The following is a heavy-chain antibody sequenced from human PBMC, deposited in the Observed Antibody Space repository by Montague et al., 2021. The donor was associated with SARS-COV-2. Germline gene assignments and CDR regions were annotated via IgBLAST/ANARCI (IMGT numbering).Heavy chain of an antibody. CDR3: AVQPRDSSAWHPFDH. CDR1: GFTFSTYA. V-gene: IGHV3-33*01. J-gene: IGHJ4*02. CDR2: MSHDGNYE. Sequence: SLRLSSAASGFTFSTYAIHWVRQAPGKGLEWVAIMSHDGNYEHYADSVKGRFTISRDSSKNTLHLQMNSLTAEDTAVYYCAVQPRDSSAWHPFDHWGQGTLVTVSS. D-gene: IGHD6-19*01.